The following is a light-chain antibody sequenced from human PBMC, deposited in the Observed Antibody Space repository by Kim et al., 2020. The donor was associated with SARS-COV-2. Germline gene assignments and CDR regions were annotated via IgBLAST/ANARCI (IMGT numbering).Light chain of an antibody. CDR1: QSISSW. J-gene: IGKJ2*01. Sequence: DIQMTQSPSTLSASVGDRVTITCRASQSISSWLAWYQQKPGKAPKLLIYKASSLESGVPSRFSGSGSGTEFILTISSLQPDDFATYYCQHYISYPYTFGQGTKLEI. CDR2: KAS. V-gene: IGKV1-5*03. CDR3: QHYISYPYT.